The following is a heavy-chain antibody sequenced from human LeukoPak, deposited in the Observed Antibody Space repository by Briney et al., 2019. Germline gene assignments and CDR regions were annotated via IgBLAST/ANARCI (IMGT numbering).Heavy chain of an antibody. J-gene: IGHJ4*02. Sequence: SETLSLTCTVSGGSISSYYWSWIRQPPGKGLEWIGYIYYSGSTNYNPSLKSRVTISVDTSKNQFSLKLSSVTAADTAVYYCARVAGEVRGVHGDLFDYWGQGTLVTVS. CDR2: IYYSGST. V-gene: IGHV4-59*01. CDR1: GGSISSYY. D-gene: IGHD3-10*01. CDR3: ARVAGEVRGVHGDLFDY.